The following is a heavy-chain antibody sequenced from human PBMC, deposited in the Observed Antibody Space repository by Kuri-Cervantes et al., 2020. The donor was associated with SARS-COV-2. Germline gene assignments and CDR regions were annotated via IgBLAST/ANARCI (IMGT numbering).Heavy chain of an antibody. Sequence: SQTLSLTCAVYGGSFSGYYWSWIRQPPGKGLEWIGEVNHSGSTNYNPSLKSRVTIPVDTSKNQFSLKLSSVTAADTAVYYCASDYYGSGSYSAWGQGTLVTVSS. CDR2: VNHSGST. D-gene: IGHD3-10*01. CDR3: ASDYYGSGSYSA. CDR1: GGSFSGYY. J-gene: IGHJ5*02. V-gene: IGHV4-34*01.